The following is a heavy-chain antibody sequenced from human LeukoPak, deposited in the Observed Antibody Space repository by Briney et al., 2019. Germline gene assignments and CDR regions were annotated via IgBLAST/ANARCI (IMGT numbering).Heavy chain of an antibody. V-gene: IGHV3-48*03. CDR2: ISSSGSTI. Sequence: GGSLRLSCAASGFTFSSYEMNWVRQAPGKGLEWVSYISSSGSTIYYADSVKGRFTISRDNAKNSLYLQMNSLRAEDTAVYYCAGLPLSMVRGVIITYKQNLPGGWFDPWGQGTLVTVSS. J-gene: IGHJ5*02. D-gene: IGHD3-10*01. CDR3: AGLPLSMVRGVIITYKQNLPGGWFDP. CDR1: GFTFSSYE.